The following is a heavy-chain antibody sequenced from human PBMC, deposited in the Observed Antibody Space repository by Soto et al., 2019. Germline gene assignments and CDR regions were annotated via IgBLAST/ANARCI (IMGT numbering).Heavy chain of an antibody. D-gene: IGHD3-3*01. CDR1: GGDIRYGGYY. V-gene: IGHV4-31*03. Sequence: SDSLSLTYTVAGGDIRYGGYYWSRLRQHPGKGLEWIGYIYYSGSTYYNPSLKSRVTISVDTSKNQFSLKLSSVTAADTAVYYCARSTSYDFRSGNWFDPWGQGTLVTVS. CDR2: IYYSGST. J-gene: IGHJ5*02. CDR3: ARSTSYDFRSGNWFDP.